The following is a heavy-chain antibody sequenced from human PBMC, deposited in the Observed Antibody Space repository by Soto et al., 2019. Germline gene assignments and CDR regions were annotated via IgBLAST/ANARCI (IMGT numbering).Heavy chain of an antibody. CDR3: ARYRREIVLDRYYVDV. D-gene: IGHD2-8*01. CDR2: IKEDGSDK. CDR1: GFTFSSYW. Sequence: GGSLRLSCAASGFTFSSYWMSWGRQAPGKGLEWVANIKEDGSDKKYVDSVKGRFTISRDNAKNSLYLQMDSLRAEDTAVYYCARYRREIVLDRYYVDVWGKGTTVTVSS. V-gene: IGHV3-7*01. J-gene: IGHJ6*03.